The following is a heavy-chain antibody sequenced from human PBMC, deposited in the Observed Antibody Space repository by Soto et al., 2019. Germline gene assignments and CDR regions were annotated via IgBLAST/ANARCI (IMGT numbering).Heavy chain of an antibody. CDR3: VVPGVFGSRDY. CDR1: GFTVTIPP. J-gene: IGHJ4*01. V-gene: IGHV1-58*01. D-gene: IGHD6-13*01. Sequence: SVKVACRACGFTVTIPPVQLVRHARGQRLEWIGWIVVGSGNTNYAQKFQERVTITRDMSTSTAYMELSSLRFEDPAVYSCVVPGVFGSRDYWG. CDR2: IVVGSGNT.